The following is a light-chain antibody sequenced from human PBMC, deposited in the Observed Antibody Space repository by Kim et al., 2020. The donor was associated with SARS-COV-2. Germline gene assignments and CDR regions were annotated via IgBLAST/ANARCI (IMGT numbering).Light chain of an antibody. CDR1: SLRSYY. CDR2: GKN. CDR3: NSRDSSGNHHWV. J-gene: IGLJ3*02. Sequence: SSELTQDPAVSVALGQTVRITCQGDSLRSYYASWYQQKPGQAPVLVIYGKNNQPSGIPDRFSGSSSGNTASLTITGAQAEDEADYYCNSRDSSGNHHWVFGGGTKLTVL. V-gene: IGLV3-19*01.